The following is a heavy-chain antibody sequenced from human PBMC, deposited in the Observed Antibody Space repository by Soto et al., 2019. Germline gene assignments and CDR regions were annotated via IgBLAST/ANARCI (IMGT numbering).Heavy chain of an antibody. CDR1: GYTFTSYD. CDR3: ARGPPVGYCSGGSGYSIY. CDR2: MNPNSGNT. Sequence: QVQLVQSGAEVKKPGASVKVSCKASGYTFTSYDINWVRQATGQGLEWMGWMNPNSGNTGYAQKSQGRLTMTMTTSISPAYMELSSLRSEDTAVYYCARGPPVGYCSGGSGYSIYWGQGTLVTVSS. D-gene: IGHD2-15*01. V-gene: IGHV1-8*01. J-gene: IGHJ4*02.